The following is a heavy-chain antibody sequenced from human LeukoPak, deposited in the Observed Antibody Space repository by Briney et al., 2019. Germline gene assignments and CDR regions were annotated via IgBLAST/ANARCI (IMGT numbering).Heavy chain of an antibody. CDR2: IYSGGST. CDR3: ARGRDTAMGYYFDY. V-gene: IGHV3-66*01. J-gene: IGHJ4*02. Sequence: GGSLRLSCAASGFTVSSNYMSWVRQAPGKGLEWVSVIYSGGSTYYADSVKGRFTISRDNSKNTLYLQMNSLRAEDTAVYYCARGRDTAMGYYFDYWGQGTLVTVSS. CDR1: GFTVSSNY. D-gene: IGHD5-18*01.